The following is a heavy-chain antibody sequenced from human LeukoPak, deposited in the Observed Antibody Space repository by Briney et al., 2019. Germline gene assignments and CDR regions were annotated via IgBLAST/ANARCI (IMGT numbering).Heavy chain of an antibody. CDR2: ISSSSSYI. V-gene: IGHV3-21*01. Sequence: GGSLRLSCAASGFTFSNYWMNWVRQAPGKGLEWVSSISSSSSYIYYADSVKGRFTISRDNAKNSLYLQMNSLRAEDTAVYYCASEGSSNFDYWGQGTLVTVSS. J-gene: IGHJ4*02. CDR1: GFTFSNYW. CDR3: ASEGSSNFDY. D-gene: IGHD1-26*01.